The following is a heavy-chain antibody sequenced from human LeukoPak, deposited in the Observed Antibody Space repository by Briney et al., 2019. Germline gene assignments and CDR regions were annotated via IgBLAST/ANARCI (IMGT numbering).Heavy chain of an antibody. J-gene: IGHJ4*02. Sequence: GRSLRLSCAASGFTFNDYAMHWVRQAPGKGLEWVSGISWNSGSIVYADSVKGRFTISRDNAKNSLYPQMSGLRAEDTALYYCAKGVVSSTNCYHDYWGQGTLVTVSS. CDR1: GFTFNDYA. V-gene: IGHV3-9*01. CDR3: AKGVVSSTNCYHDY. CDR2: ISWNSGSI. D-gene: IGHD2-2*01.